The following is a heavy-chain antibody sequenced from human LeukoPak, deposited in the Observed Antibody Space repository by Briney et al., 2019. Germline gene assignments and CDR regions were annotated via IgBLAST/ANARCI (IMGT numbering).Heavy chain of an antibody. CDR3: ARDLSYYDFWSGYSTVGSYFDY. CDR2: IKQDGSEK. CDR1: GFTFSNYA. J-gene: IGHJ4*02. Sequence: PGGSLRLSCAASGFTFSNYAMSWVRQAPGKGLEWVANIKQDGSEKYYVDSAKGRFTISRDNAKNSLYLQMNSLRAEDTAVYYCARDLSYYDFWSGYSTVGSYFDYWGQGTLVTVSS. V-gene: IGHV3-7*01. D-gene: IGHD3-3*01.